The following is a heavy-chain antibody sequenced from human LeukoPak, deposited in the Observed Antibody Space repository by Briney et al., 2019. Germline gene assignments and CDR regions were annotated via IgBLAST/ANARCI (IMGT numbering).Heavy chain of an antibody. D-gene: IGHD3-10*01. Sequence: TSQTLSLTCTVSGGSISSGGYYWSWIRQHPGKGLEWIGYIYYSESTYYNPSLKSRVTISVDTSKNQFSLKLSSVTAADTAVYYCARGRNYYGSGSPMDVWGQGTTVTVSS. CDR1: GGSISSGGYY. CDR2: IYYSEST. V-gene: IGHV4-31*03. J-gene: IGHJ6*02. CDR3: ARGRNYYGSGSPMDV.